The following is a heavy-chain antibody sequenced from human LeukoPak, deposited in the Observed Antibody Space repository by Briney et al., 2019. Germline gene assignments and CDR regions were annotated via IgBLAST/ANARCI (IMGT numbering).Heavy chain of an antibody. CDR2: ISISGSTI. V-gene: IGHV3-11*01. D-gene: IGHD6-6*01. J-gene: IGHJ1*01. CDR1: GFTFTDYF. Sequence: PGGSLRLSCAASGFTFTDYFMNRIRQAPGKGLEWVSSISISGSTIYYADSVKGRFTISRDNAKNSLYLQMNSLRAEDTAVYYCARSSDSSSLQYFQHWGQGTLVTVSS. CDR3: ARSSDSSSLQYFQH.